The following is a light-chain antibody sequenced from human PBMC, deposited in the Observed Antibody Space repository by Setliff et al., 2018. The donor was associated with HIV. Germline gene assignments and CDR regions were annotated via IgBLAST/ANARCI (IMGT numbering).Light chain of an antibody. CDR1: NIGSKS. Sequence: SYELTQPPSVSVAPGKTARISCGGNNIGSKSVHWYQQKPGQAPVVVIYYDSDRPSGIPERFSGSNSGNTATLTISRVEAGDEADYYCQVWGSSSDQLVFGTGTKSPS. CDR2: YDS. V-gene: IGLV3-21*04. J-gene: IGLJ1*01. CDR3: QVWGSSSDQLV.